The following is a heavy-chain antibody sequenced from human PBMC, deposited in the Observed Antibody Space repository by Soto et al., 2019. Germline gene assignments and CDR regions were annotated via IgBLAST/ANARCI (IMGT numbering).Heavy chain of an antibody. CDR1: GFTFSSYG. Sequence: GGSLRLSCAASGFTFSSYGMHWVRQAPGKGLEWVAVISYDGSNKYHADSVKGRFTISRDNSKNTLYLQINSLRAEDTAVYFCAKNQSIAARCLDPWGQGTLVTVSS. V-gene: IGHV3-30*18. J-gene: IGHJ5*02. CDR3: AKNQSIAARCLDP. D-gene: IGHD6-6*01. CDR2: ISYDGSNK.